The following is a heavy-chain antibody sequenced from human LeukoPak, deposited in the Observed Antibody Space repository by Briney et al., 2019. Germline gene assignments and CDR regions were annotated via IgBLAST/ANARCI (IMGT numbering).Heavy chain of an antibody. Sequence: PGGSLRLSCAASGFTFRSYAMHRVRQVPGKGLEWVAVISYDGSNEDYADSVKGRLTISRDNSKNTLYLQMNSLRIEDTAVYYCAREIFNAFDIWGQGTMVTVSS. CDR1: GFTFRSYA. CDR2: ISYDGSNE. V-gene: IGHV3-30-3*01. J-gene: IGHJ3*02. CDR3: AREIFNAFDI.